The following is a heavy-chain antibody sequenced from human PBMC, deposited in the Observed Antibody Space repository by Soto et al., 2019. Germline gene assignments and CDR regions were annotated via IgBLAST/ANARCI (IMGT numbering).Heavy chain of an antibody. CDR3: ARITFGGVIVRPDAFDI. V-gene: IGHV1-46*01. D-gene: IGHD3-16*02. Sequence: QVQLVQSGAEVKKPGASVKVSCKASGYTFTSYYMHWVRQAPVQGLEWMGIINPCGGSTSYAQKCKGRVTMTRDTSTSTVYMELSSLRSEDTAVYYCARITFGGVIVRPDAFDIWGQGTMVTVSS. J-gene: IGHJ3*02. CDR1: GYTFTSYY. CDR2: INPCGGST.